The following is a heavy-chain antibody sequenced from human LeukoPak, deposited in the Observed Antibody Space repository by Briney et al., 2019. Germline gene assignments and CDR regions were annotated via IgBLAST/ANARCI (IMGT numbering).Heavy chain of an antibody. Sequence: PSETLSLTCTVSGGSISSYYWSWIRQPPGKGLEWIGYIYTSGSTNYNPSLKSRVTISVDTSKNQFSLKLSSVTAADTAVYYCAAYNWNYYVDYWGQGTLVTVSS. CDR1: GGSISSYY. D-gene: IGHD1-7*01. J-gene: IGHJ4*02. CDR2: IYTSGST. CDR3: AAYNWNYYVDY. V-gene: IGHV4-4*09.